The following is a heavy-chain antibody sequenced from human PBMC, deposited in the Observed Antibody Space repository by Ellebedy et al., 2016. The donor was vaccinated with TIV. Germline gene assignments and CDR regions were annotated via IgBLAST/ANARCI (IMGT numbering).Heavy chain of an antibody. V-gene: IGHV4-4*07. J-gene: IGHJ3*02. CDR1: GSSISDYY. D-gene: IGHD5-12*01. CDR2: IYVSGSI. Sequence: MPSETLSLTCTVSGSSISDYYWSWIRPSAGKGLEWIWRIYVSGSINYNPSLQSRVSMSIDTSKNQFSLKLSSVTAADTAVYYCARDERGYSGYEDDEFDIWGPGTMVIVSS. CDR3: ARDERGYSGYEDDEFDI.